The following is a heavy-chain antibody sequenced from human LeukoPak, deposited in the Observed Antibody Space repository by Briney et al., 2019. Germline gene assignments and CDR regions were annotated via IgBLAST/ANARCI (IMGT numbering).Heavy chain of an antibody. V-gene: IGHV1-69*04. Sequence: ASVKVSFKASGGTFSSYAISWVRQAPGQGLEWMGRIIPILGIANYAQKFQGRATITADKSTSTAYMELSSLRSEDTAVYYCAREYCGGDCYSWGQGTLATVSS. CDR2: IIPILGIA. CDR1: GGTFSSYA. CDR3: AREYCGGDCYS. D-gene: IGHD2-21*02. J-gene: IGHJ5*02.